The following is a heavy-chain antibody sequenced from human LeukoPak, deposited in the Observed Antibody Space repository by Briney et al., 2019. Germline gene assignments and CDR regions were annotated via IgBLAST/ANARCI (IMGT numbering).Heavy chain of an antibody. Sequence: PSETLSLTCTVSGGSISSSSYYWGWIRQPPGKGLEWTGSIDHSGSTYYNPSLKNRITISVDTSKNQFSLKLSSVTAADTAVYYCASAGYSSGWSHFDYWGQGTLVTVSS. D-gene: IGHD6-19*01. CDR2: IDHSGST. CDR3: ASAGYSSGWSHFDY. J-gene: IGHJ4*02. V-gene: IGHV4-39*07. CDR1: GGSISSSSYY.